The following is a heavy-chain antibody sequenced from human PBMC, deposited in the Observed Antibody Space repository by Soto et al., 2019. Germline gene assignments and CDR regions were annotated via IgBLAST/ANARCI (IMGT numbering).Heavy chain of an antibody. J-gene: IGHJ4*02. CDR2: INAGNGNT. D-gene: IGHD3-22*01. Sequence: QVQLVQSGAEVKKPGASVKVSCKASGYTFTSYAMHWVRQAPGQRPEWMGWINAGNGNTKYSQNFQGRVTITSDTSASTAYMELSSLRSEDTAVYYCAREYDSSGYFFDYWGQGTLVTVSS. V-gene: IGHV1-3*01. CDR1: GYTFTSYA. CDR3: AREYDSSGYFFDY.